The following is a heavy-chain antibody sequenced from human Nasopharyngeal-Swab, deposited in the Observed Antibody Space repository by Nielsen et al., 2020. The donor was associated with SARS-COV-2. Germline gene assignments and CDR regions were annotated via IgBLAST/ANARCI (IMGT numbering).Heavy chain of an antibody. CDR3: AKSDGVVVPAAMLGTIDY. CDR2: ISGSGGST. Sequence: GGSLRPSFAASGSTFSSYAFSWVRQPPGKGLEWVPVISGSGGSTYYADPVKGRFTTSRDNTKTTLYMQMNSLRAEGTAVYDCAKSDGVVVPAAMLGTIDYWGQGTLVTVSS. D-gene: IGHD2-2*01. V-gene: IGHV3-23*01. J-gene: IGHJ4*02. CDR1: GSTFSSYA.